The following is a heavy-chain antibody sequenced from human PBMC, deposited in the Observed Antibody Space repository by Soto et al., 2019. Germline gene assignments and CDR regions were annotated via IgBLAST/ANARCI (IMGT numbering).Heavy chain of an antibody. CDR1: GFTFSSYG. D-gene: IGHD3-10*01. J-gene: IGHJ4*02. Sequence: QVQLVESGGGVVQPGRSLRLSCAASGFTFSSYGMHWVRQAPGKGLEWVAVISYDGSNKYYADSVKGRFTISRDNSKNTLYLQMNSLRAEDTAVYYCAEVDVYYYYGSGSYFDYWGQGTLVTVSS. V-gene: IGHV3-30*18. CDR3: AEVDVYYYYGSGSYFDY. CDR2: ISYDGSNK.